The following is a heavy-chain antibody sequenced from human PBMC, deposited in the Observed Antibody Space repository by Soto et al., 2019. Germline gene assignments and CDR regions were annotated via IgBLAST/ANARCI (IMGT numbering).Heavy chain of an antibody. CDR1: GFTFSSYG. J-gene: IGHJ4*02. Sequence: QVQLVESGGGVVQPGRSLRPSCAASGFTFSSYGMHWVRQAPGKGLEWVAVISYDGSNKYYADSVKGRFTISRDNSKNTLYLQMNSLRAEDTAVYYCAKDLLSYYDYVWGRLGYFDYWGQGTLVTVSS. CDR2: ISYDGSNK. D-gene: IGHD3-16*01. CDR3: AKDLLSYYDYVWGRLGYFDY. V-gene: IGHV3-30*18.